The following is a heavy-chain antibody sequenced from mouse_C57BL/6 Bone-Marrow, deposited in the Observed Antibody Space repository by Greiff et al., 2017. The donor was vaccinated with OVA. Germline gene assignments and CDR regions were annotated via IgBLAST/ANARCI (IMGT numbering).Heavy chain of an antibody. V-gene: IGHV1-58*01. D-gene: IGHD3-2*02. CDR3: ARSEETAQVPDDFDY. CDR2: IYIGNGYT. Sequence: VQLKQSGAELVRPGSSVKMSCKTSGYTFTSYGINWVKQRPGQGLEWIGYIYIGNGYTEYNEKFKGKATLTSDTSSSTAYMQLSSLTSEDSAIYFCARSEETAQVPDDFDYWGQGTTLTVSS. CDR1: GYTFTSYG. J-gene: IGHJ2*01.